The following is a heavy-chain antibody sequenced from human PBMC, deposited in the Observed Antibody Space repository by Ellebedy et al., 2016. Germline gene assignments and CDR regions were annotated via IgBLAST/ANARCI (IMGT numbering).Heavy chain of an antibody. J-gene: IGHJ6*02. CDR1: GYGFTTYW. D-gene: IGHD5-12*01. V-gene: IGHV5-51*01. CDR2: IYPGDSDT. CDR3: ARLGEPTNYYYGMDV. Sequence: GESLKISXKASGYGFTTYWIGWVRQMPGKGLEWMGIIYPGDSDTRYSPSFQGQVTISADKSISTAYLQWSSLKASDTAMYYCARLGEPTNYYYGMDVWGQGTTVTVSS.